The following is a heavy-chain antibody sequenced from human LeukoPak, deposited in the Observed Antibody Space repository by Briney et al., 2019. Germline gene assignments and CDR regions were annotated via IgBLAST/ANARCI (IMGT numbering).Heavy chain of an antibody. CDR2: ISASDVTT. Sequence: PGGSLRLSCATSGFTFGSYVMTWVRQAPGKGLEWVSSISASDVTTFYADSVKGRFTISRDNSKNTLYLQMNSLRAEDTAVYYCAKHGRAPRNIWRMTTLDAFDIWGQGTMVTVSS. V-gene: IGHV3-23*01. J-gene: IGHJ3*02. CDR1: GFTFGSYV. CDR3: AKHGRAPRNIWRMTTLDAFDI. D-gene: IGHD1-14*01.